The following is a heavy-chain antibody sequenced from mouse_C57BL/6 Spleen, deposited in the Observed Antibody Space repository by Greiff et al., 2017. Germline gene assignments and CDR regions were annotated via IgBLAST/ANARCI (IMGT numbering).Heavy chain of an antibody. CDR2: IYPGDGDT. Sequence: QVQLKQSGAELVKPGASVKISCKASGYAFSSYWMNWVKQRPGKGLEWIGQIYPGDGDTNYNGKFKGKATLTADKSSSTAYMQLSSLTSEDSAVYFCARKLLYYYAMDYWGQGTSVTVSS. J-gene: IGHJ4*01. V-gene: IGHV1-80*01. D-gene: IGHD1-1*01. CDR1: GYAFSSYW. CDR3: ARKLLYYYAMDY.